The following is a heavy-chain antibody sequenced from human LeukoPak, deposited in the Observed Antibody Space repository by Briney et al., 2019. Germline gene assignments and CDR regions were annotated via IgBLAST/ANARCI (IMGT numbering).Heavy chain of an antibody. CDR2: INPSGGST. CDR1: GYTFTSYY. CDR3: ARASMGYFDL. J-gene: IGHJ2*01. D-gene: IGHD1-26*01. Sequence: ASVKVSCKASGYTFTSYYMHWVRQAPGQGLEWMGIINPSGGSTSYAQKFQGRVTMTTDTSTSTAYMELRSLRSDDTAVYYCARASMGYFDLWGRGTLVTVSS. V-gene: IGHV1-46*01.